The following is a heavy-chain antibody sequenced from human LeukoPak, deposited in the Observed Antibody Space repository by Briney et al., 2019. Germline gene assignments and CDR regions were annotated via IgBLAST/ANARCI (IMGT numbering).Heavy chain of an antibody. CDR2: IWYDGSNK. J-gene: IGHJ4*02. V-gene: IGHV3-33*01. CDR3: ARDRPTGSYYSIDY. CDR1: GFTFSSYG. D-gene: IGHD1-26*01. Sequence: GRSLRLSCAASGFTFSSYGMHWVRQAPGKGLEGVAVIWYDGSNKDYADSVKGRFTISRDNSKNTVYLQMNSLRVEDTAIYYCARDRPTGSYYSIDYWGQGTLAAVSS.